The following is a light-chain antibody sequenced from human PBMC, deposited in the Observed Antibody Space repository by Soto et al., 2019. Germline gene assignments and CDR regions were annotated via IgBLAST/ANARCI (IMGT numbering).Light chain of an antibody. CDR3: QQYESYPYT. V-gene: IGKV1-5*01. CDR1: QSIQTW. Sequence: DIQMTQSPSTLSASVGDRVTISCRASQSIQTWLAWYQQKPGKAPKLLIFDASDLASGVSSRFSGSGSGAEFTLTISSLHADDFATYYCQQYESYPYTFGRGTRLEIK. J-gene: IGKJ2*01. CDR2: DAS.